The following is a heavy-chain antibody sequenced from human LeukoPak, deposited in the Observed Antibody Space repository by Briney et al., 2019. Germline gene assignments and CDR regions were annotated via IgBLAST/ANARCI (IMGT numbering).Heavy chain of an antibody. CDR1: GFTLSNYG. CDR3: ATSRDYYDNNGYYPYYFDY. Sequence: GGSLRLSCAASGFTLSNYGVHWVRQAPGKGLEWVAVIWYDGSNRYYADSVKGRFTISRDNSKNTLYLQMNSLRAEDTAVYYCATSRDYYDNNGYYPYYFDYWGQGTLVTVSS. CDR2: IWYDGSNR. D-gene: IGHD3-22*01. V-gene: IGHV3-33*01. J-gene: IGHJ4*02.